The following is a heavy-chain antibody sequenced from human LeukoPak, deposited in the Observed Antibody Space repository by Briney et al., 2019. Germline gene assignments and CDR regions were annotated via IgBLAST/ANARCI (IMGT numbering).Heavy chain of an antibody. J-gene: IGHJ6*04. V-gene: IGHV3-48*01. CDR1: GFTFSSYT. D-gene: IGHD3-10*02. CDR2: ITGGSNTK. CDR3: AELGITMIGGV. Sequence: GGSLRLACAASGFTFSSYTMNWVRQSPGKGLEWVSYITGGSNTKYYADSVKGRFTISRDNAKNSLYLQMSSLRAEDTAVYYCAELGITMIGGVWGKGTPVTISS.